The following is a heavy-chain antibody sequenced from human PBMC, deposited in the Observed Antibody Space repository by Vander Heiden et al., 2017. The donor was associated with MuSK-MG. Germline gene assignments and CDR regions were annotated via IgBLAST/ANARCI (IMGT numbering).Heavy chain of an antibody. CDR1: GFTFSNSG. CDR2: IPFDGSNL. V-gene: IGHV3-30*02. D-gene: IGHD3-22*01. J-gene: IGHJ4*02. CDR3: AKDIRDRGYSPSDY. Sequence: QVQLVESGGGVVQPGESLRLSCAASGFTFSNSGMHWVRQAPGKGLEWVAFIPFDGSNLYYTDSVKGRFTISRDNSKNTLYLQMNSLRAEDTALYYCAKDIRDRGYSPSDYWGQGTLVTVSS.